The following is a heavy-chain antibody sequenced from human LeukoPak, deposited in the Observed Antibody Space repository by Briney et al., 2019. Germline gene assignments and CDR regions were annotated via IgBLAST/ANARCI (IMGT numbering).Heavy chain of an antibody. CDR3: ARALSDYPDAFDI. V-gene: IGHV4-61*02. J-gene: IGHJ6*04. D-gene: IGHD4-11*01. CDR1: GGSISSGSYY. Sequence: NPSQTLSLTCTVSGGSISSGSYYWSWIRQPAGKGLEWIGRIYTSGSTNYNPSLKSRVTMSVDTSKNQFSLKLSSVTAADTAVYYCARALSDYPDAFDIWGKGTTVTVSS. CDR2: IYTSGST.